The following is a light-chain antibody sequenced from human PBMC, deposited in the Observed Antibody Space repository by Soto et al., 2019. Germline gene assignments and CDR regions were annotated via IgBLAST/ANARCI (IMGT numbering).Light chain of an antibody. Sequence: QSALPQPASVSGSPGQSITISCTGTSSDVGGYNYVSWYQQHPGKAPKLMIYEVSNRPSGVSNRFSGSKSGNTASLTISGLQAEDEDDYYCSSYTSSSTPYVFGTGTKVTVL. V-gene: IGLV2-14*01. J-gene: IGLJ1*01. CDR3: SSYTSSSTPYV. CDR1: SSDVGGYNY. CDR2: EVS.